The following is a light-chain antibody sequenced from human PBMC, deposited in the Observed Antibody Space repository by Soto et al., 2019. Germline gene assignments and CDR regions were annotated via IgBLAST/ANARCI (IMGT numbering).Light chain of an antibody. J-gene: IGKJ4*01. Sequence: EIVMTQSPATLSVSPGERATLSCRASQSVSSFLAWYQQKPGQAPRLLIDGASTRATGIPAMFSGSGSGTEFTLTISSLQSEDFAVYYCQQYNNWPRTFGAGTKVDIK. V-gene: IGKV3-15*01. CDR1: QSVSSF. CDR2: GAS. CDR3: QQYNNWPRT.